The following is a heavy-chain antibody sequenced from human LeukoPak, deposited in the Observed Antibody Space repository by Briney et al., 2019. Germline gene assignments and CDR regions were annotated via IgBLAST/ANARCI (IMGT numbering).Heavy chain of an antibody. Sequence: GGSLRLSCVPSGITFSNSALSWVRQAPGKGLEWVSTITKSGDQTHYADSVRGLFTISRDNSKNTLYLQMNTLRAEDTAVYYCVGYGGNSFWGQGTLVTVSS. CDR1: GITFSNSA. J-gene: IGHJ4*02. CDR2: ITKSGDQT. V-gene: IGHV3-23*01. CDR3: VGYGGNSF. D-gene: IGHD4-23*01.